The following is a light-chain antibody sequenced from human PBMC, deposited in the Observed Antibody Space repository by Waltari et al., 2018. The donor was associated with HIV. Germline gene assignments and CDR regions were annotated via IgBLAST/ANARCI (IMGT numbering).Light chain of an antibody. Sequence: DIVMTQSPDSLAVSLGERATINCKSGQSILFSSNNKHYLAWYQQKPGQPPKLLIYWASTLESRVPDRFSGSGSGTDFTLTISSLQAEDVAVYYCQQYYSSPWTFGQGTKVEIK. V-gene: IGKV4-1*01. J-gene: IGKJ1*01. CDR3: QQYYSSPWT. CDR2: WAS. CDR1: QSILFSSNNKHY.